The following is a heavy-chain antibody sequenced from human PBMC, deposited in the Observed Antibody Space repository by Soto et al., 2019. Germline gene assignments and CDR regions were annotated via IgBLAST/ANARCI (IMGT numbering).Heavy chain of an antibody. CDR1: GAALSSGGYF. J-gene: IGHJ5*02. V-gene: IGHV4-61*08. D-gene: IGHD6-19*01. Sequence: SETLSLTCTVSGAALSSGGYFYTWVRRPPGKGLEWLGYIYYSGGTNYNPSLKSRVTISLDKSKSQFSLRLISVTAADTAVYYRTREQSDDNYFDPWGQGTLVTVYS. CDR3: TREQSDDNYFDP. CDR2: IYYSGGT.